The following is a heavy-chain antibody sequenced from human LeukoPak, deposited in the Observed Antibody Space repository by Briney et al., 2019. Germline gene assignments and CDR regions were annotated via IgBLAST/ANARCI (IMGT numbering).Heavy chain of an antibody. J-gene: IGHJ4*02. CDR3: ARGYSSGSYLFDY. V-gene: IGHV4-30-2*01. D-gene: IGHD1-26*01. Sequence: KPSQTLSLTCTVSGGSISSGGYYWSWIRQPPGKGLEWIGYIYHSGSTYYNPSLKSRVTISVDTSKNQFSLKLSSVTAADTAVYYCARGYSSGSYLFDYWGQGTLVTVSS. CDR2: IYHSGST. CDR1: GGSISSGGYY.